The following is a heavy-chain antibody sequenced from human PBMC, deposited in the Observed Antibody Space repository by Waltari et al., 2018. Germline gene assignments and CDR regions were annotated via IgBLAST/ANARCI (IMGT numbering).Heavy chain of an antibody. CDR1: GYSISSGYY. V-gene: IGHV4-38-2*01. Sequence: QVQLQESGPGLVKPSETLSLTCAVSGYSISSGYYWGWIRQPPGKGLEWIGSIYHSGGTYYNPSLKSRVTISVDTSKNQFSLKLSSVTAADTAVYYCARVGSSDDYYYYMDVWGKGTTVTVSS. J-gene: IGHJ6*03. CDR3: ARVGSSDDYYYYMDV. D-gene: IGHD6-25*01. CDR2: IYHSGGT.